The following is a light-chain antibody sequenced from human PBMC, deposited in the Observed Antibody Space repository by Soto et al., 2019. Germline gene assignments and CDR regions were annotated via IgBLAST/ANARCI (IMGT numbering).Light chain of an antibody. CDR3: AAWDDQLNGPL. V-gene: IGLV1-44*01. CDR2: SDD. CDR1: NSNIGRYS. J-gene: IGLJ3*02. Sequence: QSALTQPPSLSGTPGQRVTISCSGSNSNIGRYSVNWYQHFPGTAPKILIYSDDERPSGVPDRFDGSKSGTSASLAISGLPSEDEAEYYCAAWDDQLNGPLFGGGTKLTVL.